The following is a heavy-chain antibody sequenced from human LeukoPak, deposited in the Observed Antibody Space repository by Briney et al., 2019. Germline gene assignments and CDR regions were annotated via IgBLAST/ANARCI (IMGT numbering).Heavy chain of an antibody. V-gene: IGHV3-23*01. Sequence: PGGSLRLPCAASGFTFTSFAMSWVRQAPGRGLEWVSAISGVGTTTYYADSVKGRFTISRDNSKNTLYSQMNSLRAEDTAVYYCAKALKLGTFDYWGQGTLVTVSS. CDR2: ISGVGTTT. CDR1: GFTFTSFA. CDR3: AKALKLGTFDY. J-gene: IGHJ4*02. D-gene: IGHD7-27*01.